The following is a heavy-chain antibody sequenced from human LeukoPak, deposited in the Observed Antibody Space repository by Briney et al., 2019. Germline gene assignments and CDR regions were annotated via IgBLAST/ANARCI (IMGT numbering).Heavy chain of an antibody. CDR3: ASHGGVGSCTSTNCYRA. J-gene: IGHJ5*02. Sequence: VASVTLSCTASGYTFRVYYIHWVRLAPGPGLGWMGWINPNSGGTNYAQKFQGRVTMTRDTSISTAYMELSRLKSGDTAVYYCASHGGVGSCTSTNCYRAWGQGTLVSVSS. CDR2: INPNSGGT. D-gene: IGHD2-2*01. CDR1: GYTFRVYY. V-gene: IGHV1-2*02.